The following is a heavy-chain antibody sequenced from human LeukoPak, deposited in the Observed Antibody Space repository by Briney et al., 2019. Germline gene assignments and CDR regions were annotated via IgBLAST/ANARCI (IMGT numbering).Heavy chain of an antibody. D-gene: IGHD3-3*01. CDR2: ISAYNGDT. Sequence: ASVKVSCKASGYTFTSYGISWVRQPPGQGLERMGCISAYNGDTNYAQKLQGRVTMTTDTSTSTAYMELRSLRSDDTAVYYCARVGDTIFGVVIAHYFDYWGQGTLVTVSS. V-gene: IGHV1-18*01. CDR1: GYTFTSYG. J-gene: IGHJ4*02. CDR3: ARVGDTIFGVVIAHYFDY.